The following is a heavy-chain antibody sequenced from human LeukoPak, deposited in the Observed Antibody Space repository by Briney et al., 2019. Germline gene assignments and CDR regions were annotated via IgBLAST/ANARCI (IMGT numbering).Heavy chain of an antibody. Sequence: PSETVPLTCTVSGGSIDSDYWSWIRQPPGKGLEWIGFIYSSGSPTYNPSLESRVAISVDTSNNQFSLKLTSVTATDSAVYYCARRLWSGPFDYWGQGTLVTVFS. CDR3: ARRLWSGPFDY. J-gene: IGHJ4*02. CDR1: GGSIDSDY. D-gene: IGHD3-3*01. CDR2: IYSSGSP. V-gene: IGHV4-4*09.